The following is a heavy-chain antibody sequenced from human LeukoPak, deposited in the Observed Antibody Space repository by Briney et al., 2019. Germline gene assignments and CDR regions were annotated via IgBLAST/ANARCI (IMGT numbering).Heavy chain of an antibody. CDR1: GGSISGYS. CDR3: ARGGVIAPQTFDY. CDR2: IYYSGDT. V-gene: IGHV4-59*01. Sequence: SETLSLTCTVSGGSISGYSWSWIRQPPGGGLEWIGYIYYSGDTAYNPSLKSRVTMSVDTSKNQLSLKLSSVTTADTAVYYCARGGVIAPQTFDYWGQGTLVTVSS. J-gene: IGHJ4*02. D-gene: IGHD2-21*01.